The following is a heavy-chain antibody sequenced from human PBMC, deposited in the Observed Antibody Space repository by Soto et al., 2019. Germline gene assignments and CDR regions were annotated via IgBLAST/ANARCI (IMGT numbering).Heavy chain of an antibody. CDR2: IYYNGNT. V-gene: IGHV4-39*07. CDR3: ARRLILTGPEV. Sequence: PSETLSLTCTVSNGSISSSISYWGWIRQPPGGGLAWIGSIYYNGNTYYNPSLKSRVTMSLDKSKNQFSLKLNSLTAADTAIYYCARRLILTGPEVWGQGTTVT. CDR1: NGSISSSISY. J-gene: IGHJ6*02. D-gene: IGHD3-9*01.